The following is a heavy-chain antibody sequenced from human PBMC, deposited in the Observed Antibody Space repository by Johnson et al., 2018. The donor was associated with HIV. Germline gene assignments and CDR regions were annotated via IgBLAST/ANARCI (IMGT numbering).Heavy chain of an antibody. CDR3: ARRSGITMISGDAFDI. V-gene: IGHV3-20*04. CDR1: GFTFDDYG. D-gene: IGHD3-22*01. Sequence: VQLVESGGGVVRPGGSLRLSCAASGFTFDDYGMSWVRQAPGKGLEWVSGVNWHGDSTGYADSVKGRFTISRDNAKNSLYLQMNSLIAEDTALYYCARRSGITMISGDAFDIWGQGTMVTVSS. CDR2: VNWHGDST. J-gene: IGHJ3*02.